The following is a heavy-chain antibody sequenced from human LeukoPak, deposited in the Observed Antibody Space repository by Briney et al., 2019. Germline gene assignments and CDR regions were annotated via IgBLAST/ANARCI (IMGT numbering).Heavy chain of an antibody. Sequence: PSETLSLTCTVSGGSITSGEHYCSWIRQPPGKGLEWIGEINHSGSTNYNPSLKSRVTISVDTSKNQFSLKLSSVTAADTAVYYCATQRRGSCSSTSCHNFDYWGQGTLVTVSS. V-gene: IGHV4-34*01. CDR3: ATQRRGSCSSTSCHNFDY. D-gene: IGHD2-2*02. CDR2: INHSGST. J-gene: IGHJ4*02. CDR1: GGSITSGEHY.